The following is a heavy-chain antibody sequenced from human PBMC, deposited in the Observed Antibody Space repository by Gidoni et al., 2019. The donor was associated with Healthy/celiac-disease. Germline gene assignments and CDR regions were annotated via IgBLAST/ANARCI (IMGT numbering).Heavy chain of an antibody. Sequence: EVKKPGSSVKVSCKASGGTFSSYAISWVRQATGQGLEWMGGIIPIFGTANYAQKFQGRVTITAEEATSTAYMELSSLRSEDTAGYYCARDQVAATQDAFDIWGQGTMVTVSS. CDR1: GGTFSSYA. J-gene: IGHJ3*02. D-gene: IGHD2-15*01. V-gene: IGHV1-69*01. CDR3: ARDQVAATQDAFDI. CDR2: IIPIFGTA.